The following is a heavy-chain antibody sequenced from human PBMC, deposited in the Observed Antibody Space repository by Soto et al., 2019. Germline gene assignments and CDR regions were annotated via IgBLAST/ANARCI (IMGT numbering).Heavy chain of an antibody. Sequence: SETLSLTCTVSGGPISSYYWSWIRQPPGKGLEWIGYIYYSGSTNYNPSLKSRVTISVDTSKNQFSLKLSSVTAADTAVYYCAMAGRVAGTYYFDYWGQGTLVTVSS. D-gene: IGHD6-19*01. V-gene: IGHV4-59*01. CDR2: IYYSGST. CDR3: AMAGRVAGTYYFDY. J-gene: IGHJ4*02. CDR1: GGPISSYY.